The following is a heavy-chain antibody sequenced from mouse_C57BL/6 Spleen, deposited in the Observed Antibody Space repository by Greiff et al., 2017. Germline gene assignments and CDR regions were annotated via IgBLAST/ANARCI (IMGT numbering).Heavy chain of an antibody. CDR3: ARWGNWARWFAY. CDR1: GYTFTSYW. J-gene: IGHJ3*01. CDR2: IHPNSGST. D-gene: IGHD4-1*01. V-gene: IGHV1-64*01. Sequence: QVQLQQPGAELVKPGASVKLSCKASGYTFTSYWMHWVKQRPGQGLEWIGMIHPNSGSTNYNEKFKSKATLTVDKSSSTACMQLSSLTSEDSAVXYCARWGNWARWFAYWGQGTLVTVSA.